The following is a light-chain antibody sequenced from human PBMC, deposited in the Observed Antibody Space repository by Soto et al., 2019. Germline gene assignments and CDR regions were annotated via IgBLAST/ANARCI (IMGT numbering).Light chain of an antibody. V-gene: IGLV2-14*03. CDR2: DVS. CDR1: SSDIGAYSY. CDR3: YSYTGSNTYV. Sequence: QSALTQPASVSGSPGQSITISCTGTSSDIGAYSYVSWYQQHPGKAPKLMIYDVSNRPSAISNRFSGSKSGNTASLTISGLQAEDEADYYCYSYTGSNTYVFGTGTKVTVL. J-gene: IGLJ1*01.